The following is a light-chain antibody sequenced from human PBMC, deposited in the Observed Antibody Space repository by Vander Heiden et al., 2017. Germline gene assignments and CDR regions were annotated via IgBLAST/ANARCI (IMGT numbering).Light chain of an antibody. J-gene: IGLJ3*02. CDR2: QDS. CDR3: QAWDSSVEV. V-gene: IGLV3-1*01. CDR1: KLGDKY. Sequence: SYELSQPPSASVSPGQTASITCSGDKLGDKYACWYQQKPGQPPVLVIYQDSKRPSGIPERFSGSNSGNTATLTISGTQAMDEADYYCQAWDSSVEVFGGGTKLTVL.